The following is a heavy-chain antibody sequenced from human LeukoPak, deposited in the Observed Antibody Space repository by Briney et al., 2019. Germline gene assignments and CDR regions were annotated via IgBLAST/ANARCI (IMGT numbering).Heavy chain of an antibody. Sequence: GGSLRLSCAASGFTFSSYGMHWVRQAPGKGLEWVAVISYDGSNKYFADSAKGRFTISRDNSKNTLYLQMNSLRAEDTAVYYCAKPRGQFYDSSGGAFDIWGQGTMVTVS. V-gene: IGHV3-30*18. CDR2: ISYDGSNK. CDR3: AKPRGQFYDSSGGAFDI. J-gene: IGHJ3*02. CDR1: GFTFSSYG. D-gene: IGHD3-22*01.